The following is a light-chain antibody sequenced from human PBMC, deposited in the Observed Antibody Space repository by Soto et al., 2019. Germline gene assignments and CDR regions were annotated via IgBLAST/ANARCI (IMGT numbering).Light chain of an antibody. CDR3: AAWDDSLNGVV. J-gene: IGLJ2*01. Sequence: QSVLTQPPSASGTPGQTIAISCSGGSSNIGSHTVNWYQQLPGTAPRLLIYSNTQRPSGVPDRFSGSKSSTSASLAISGLQSEYEGDYYCAAWDDSLNGVVFGGGTKVTVL. V-gene: IGLV1-44*01. CDR2: SNT. CDR1: SSNIGSHT.